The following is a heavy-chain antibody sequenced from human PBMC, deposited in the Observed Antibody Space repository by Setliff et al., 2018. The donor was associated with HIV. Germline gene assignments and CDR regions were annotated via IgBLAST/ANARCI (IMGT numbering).Heavy chain of an antibody. J-gene: IGHJ5*02. CDR1: GASISPYS. D-gene: IGHD3-10*01. Sequence: SETLSLTCTVSGASISPYSWNWIRQPPGKGLEWIGFIFSSGSTKYNPSLQSRVTMSIDTSKNQFSLKLTSVTAADTAVYYCARRIDDSGSFPDKNWFDTWGQGSLVTVSS. V-gene: IGHV4-4*09. CDR2: IFSSGST. CDR3: ARRIDDSGSFPDKNWFDT.